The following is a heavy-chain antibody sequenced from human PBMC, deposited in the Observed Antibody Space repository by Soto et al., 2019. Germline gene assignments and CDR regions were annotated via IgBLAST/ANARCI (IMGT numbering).Heavy chain of an antibody. Sequence: QLQLQESGSGLVKPSQTLSLTCTVSGGSITIGGYCWSWIRQPPGQGLEWIGYICHSGNTYYNPSLKSRVTXSXDXTKNQFSLNLSSVTAADTAVYYCARVWFGESSWFDPWGQGTLVTVSS. CDR2: ICHSGNT. CDR1: GGSITIGGYC. J-gene: IGHJ5*02. CDR3: ARVWFGESSWFDP. V-gene: IGHV4-30-2*01. D-gene: IGHD3-10*01.